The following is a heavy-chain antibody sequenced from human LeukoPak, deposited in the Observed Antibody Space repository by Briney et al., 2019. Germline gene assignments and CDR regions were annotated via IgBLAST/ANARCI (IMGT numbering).Heavy chain of an antibody. Sequence: ASVKVSCKASGYTFTSYGISWVRQAPGQGLEWMGWISAYNGNTNYAQKLQGRVTMTTDTSTSPAYMELRSLRSDDTAVYYCARSVVVAATGWFDPWGQGTLVTVSS. D-gene: IGHD2-15*01. CDR2: ISAYNGNT. CDR3: ARSVVVAATGWFDP. V-gene: IGHV1-18*01. J-gene: IGHJ5*02. CDR1: GYTFTSYG.